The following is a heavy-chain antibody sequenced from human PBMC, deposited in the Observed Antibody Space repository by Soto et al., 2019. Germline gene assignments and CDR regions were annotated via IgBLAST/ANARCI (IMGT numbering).Heavy chain of an antibody. V-gene: IGHV3-15*01. J-gene: IGHJ4*02. D-gene: IGHD2-15*01. CDR2: IKSKTDGGTT. CDR3: TTDLMGVPFVVVVAATGDY. CDR1: GFTFSNAW. Sequence: EVQLVEXGGGLVKPXGSLRLSCAASGFTFSNAWMSWVRQAPGKGLEWVGXIKSKTDGGTTDYAAPVKGRFTIXXXXXXXXXXXXXXXXXXXXXXXYYCTTDLMGVPFVVVVAATGDYWGQGTLVTVSS.